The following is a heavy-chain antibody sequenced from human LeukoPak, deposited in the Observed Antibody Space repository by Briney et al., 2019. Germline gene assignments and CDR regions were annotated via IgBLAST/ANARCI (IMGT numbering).Heavy chain of an antibody. CDR1: GFTFSSYA. CDR2: ISYDGSNK. CDR3: ARSRGYTYEGADAFDL. Sequence: GGSLRLSCAASGFTFSSYAIHWVRQAPGKGLEWVALISYDGSNKYYADSVKGRFTISRDNSKNTLYVQMNSLRAEDTAVYYCARSRGYTYEGADAFDLWGQGTMVTVSS. V-gene: IGHV3-30*04. J-gene: IGHJ3*01. D-gene: IGHD5-18*01.